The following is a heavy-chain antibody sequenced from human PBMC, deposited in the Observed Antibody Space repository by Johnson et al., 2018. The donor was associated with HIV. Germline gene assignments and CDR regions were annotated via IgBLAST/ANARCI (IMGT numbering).Heavy chain of an antibody. D-gene: IGHD1-1*01. CDR3: ARSGPNWAFDF. J-gene: IGHJ3*01. CDR2: IGTAGDT. CDR1: GFTFSNYD. Sequence: VQLVESGGGLVQAGGSLRLSCGASGFTFSNYDMHWVRQATGKGLEWVSGIGTAGDTYYPGSVKGRFTISRENAKNSLYLQMNSLRVGDTAVYYCARSGPNWAFDFWGQGTMVTVSS. V-gene: IGHV3-13*01.